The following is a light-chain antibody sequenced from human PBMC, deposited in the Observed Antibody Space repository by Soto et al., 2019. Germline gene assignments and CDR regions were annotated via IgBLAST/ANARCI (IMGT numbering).Light chain of an antibody. CDR2: DAS. V-gene: IGKV1-5*01. J-gene: IGKJ1*01. CDR3: QQYYSDWT. Sequence: DIQMTQSPSTLSASVGDRVTITCRASQTISNWLAWYQPKPGKAPKLLIYDASSVEGGVPSRFSGSGSGTEFPLTRSSLQPDDFATYYCQQYYSDWTFGQGTKVEIK. CDR1: QTISNW.